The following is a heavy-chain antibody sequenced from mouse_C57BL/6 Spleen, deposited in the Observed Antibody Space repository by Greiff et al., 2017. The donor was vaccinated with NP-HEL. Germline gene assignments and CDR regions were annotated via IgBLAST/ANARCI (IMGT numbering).Heavy chain of an antibody. Sequence: EVQGVESGGGLVKPGGSLKLSCAASGFTFSSYAMSWVRQTPEKRLEWVATISDGGSYTYYPDNVKGRFTISRDNAKNNLYLQMSHLKSEDTAMYYCARDNSLSTMKGYFDVWGTGTTVTVSS. D-gene: IGHD2-4*01. J-gene: IGHJ1*03. CDR3: ARDNSLSTMKGYFDV. V-gene: IGHV5-4*01. CDR1: GFTFSSYA. CDR2: ISDGGSYT.